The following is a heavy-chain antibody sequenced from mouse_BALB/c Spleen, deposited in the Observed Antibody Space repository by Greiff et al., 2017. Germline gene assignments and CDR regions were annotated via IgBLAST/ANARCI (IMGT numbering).Heavy chain of an antibody. D-gene: IGHD2-14*01. CDR1: GYTFTSYW. Sequence: QVQLKQPGAELVRPGASVKLSCKASGYTFTSYWINWVKQRPGQGLEWIGNIYPSDSYTNYNQKFKDKATLTVDKSSSTAYMQLSSPTSEDSAVYYCTRSGYRYDGFDYWGQGTTLTVSS. CDR2: IYPSDSYT. J-gene: IGHJ2*01. V-gene: IGHV1-69*02. CDR3: TRSGYRYDGFDY.